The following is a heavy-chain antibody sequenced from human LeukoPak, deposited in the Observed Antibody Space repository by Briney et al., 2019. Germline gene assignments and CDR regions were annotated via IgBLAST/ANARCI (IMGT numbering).Heavy chain of an antibody. CDR2: IYYSGST. J-gene: IGHJ3*02. D-gene: IGHD4-17*01. V-gene: IGHV4-59*12. Sequence: PSETLSLTCTVSGGSISSYYWSWIRQPPGKGLEWIGYIYYSGSTNYNPSLKSRVTISVDRSKNQFSLKLSSVTAADTAVYYCARDPGDPGGAFDIWGQGTMVTVSS. CDR1: GGSISSYY. CDR3: ARDPGDPGGAFDI.